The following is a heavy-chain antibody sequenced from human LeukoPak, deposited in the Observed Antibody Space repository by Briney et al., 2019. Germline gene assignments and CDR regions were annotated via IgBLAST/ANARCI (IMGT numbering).Heavy chain of an antibody. D-gene: IGHD5-18*01. J-gene: IGHJ4*02. Sequence: SQTLSLTCAVSGGSISSGGYSWSWIRQPPGKGLEWIGYIYHSGSTYYNPSLKSRVTISVDRSKNQFSPKLSSVTAADTAVYYCARDTAMGTFDYWGQGTLVTVSS. CDR3: ARDTAMGTFDY. V-gene: IGHV4-30-2*01. CDR1: GGSISSGGYS. CDR2: IYHSGST.